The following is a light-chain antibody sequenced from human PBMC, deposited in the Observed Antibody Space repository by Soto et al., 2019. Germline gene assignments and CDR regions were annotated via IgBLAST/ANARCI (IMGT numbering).Light chain of an antibody. Sequence: QSVLTQPPSASGTPGQRVTISCSGSSSNIGSNYVYWYQQLPGTAPKLLIYRNNQRPSGVPDRFSGSKSGTSASLAISGLRSEDESHYYCAAWDDSLSGGGVFGGGTKLTVL. J-gene: IGLJ2*01. CDR2: RNN. CDR1: SSNIGSNY. CDR3: AAWDDSLSGGGV. V-gene: IGLV1-47*01.